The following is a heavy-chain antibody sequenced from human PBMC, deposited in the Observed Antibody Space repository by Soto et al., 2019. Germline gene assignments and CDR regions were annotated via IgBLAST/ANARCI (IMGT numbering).Heavy chain of an antibody. D-gene: IGHD6-6*01. CDR3: ARGGGEQLVPSWFDP. J-gene: IGHJ5*02. Sequence: QVQLQQWGAGLLKPSETLSLTCAVYGGSFSGYYWSWIRQPPGKGLEWIGEINHSGSTNYNPSLKSRVTISVDTSKNQFSLKLSSVTAADTAVYYCARGGGEQLVPSWFDPWGQGTLVTVSS. CDR2: INHSGST. V-gene: IGHV4-34*01. CDR1: GGSFSGYY.